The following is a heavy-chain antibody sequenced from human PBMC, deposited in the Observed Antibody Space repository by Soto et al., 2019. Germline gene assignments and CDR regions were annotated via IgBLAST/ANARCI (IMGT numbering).Heavy chain of an antibody. Sequence: QVQLVQSGAEVKKPGASVKVSCKASGYTFTSYGISWVRQAPGQGLEWMGWISAYNGNTNYAQKLQGRVTMTTDTSPSTAYMELRILRSDDTAVYYCARDVADIVVVVAATHFDCWGQGTLVTVSS. CDR2: ISAYNGNT. CDR1: GYTFTSYG. D-gene: IGHD2-15*01. CDR3: ARDVADIVVVVAATHFDC. V-gene: IGHV1-18*01. J-gene: IGHJ4*02.